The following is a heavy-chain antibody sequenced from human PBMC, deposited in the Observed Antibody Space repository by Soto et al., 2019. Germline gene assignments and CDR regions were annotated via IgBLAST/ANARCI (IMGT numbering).Heavy chain of an antibody. D-gene: IGHD3-3*01. CDR2: ISGSGGST. Sequence: GGSLRLSCAASGFTFSSYAMSWVRQAPGKGLEWVSAISGSGGSTYYADSVKGRFTISRDNSKNTLYLQMNSLRAEDTAVYYCAKGGLLETYYDFWGGPTTIDYWGQGTLVTVSS. CDR1: GFTFSSYA. J-gene: IGHJ4*02. V-gene: IGHV3-23*01. CDR3: AKGGLLETYYDFWGGPTTIDY.